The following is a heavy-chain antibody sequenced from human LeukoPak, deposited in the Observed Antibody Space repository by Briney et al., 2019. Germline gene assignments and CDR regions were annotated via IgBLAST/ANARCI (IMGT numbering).Heavy chain of an antibody. CDR1: GFTFSSYA. CDR3: AKGRPSSEYYYDSSGYFANPDY. V-gene: IGHV3-23*01. CDR2: ISGSGGST. J-gene: IGHJ4*02. D-gene: IGHD3-22*01. Sequence: GGSLRLSCAASGFTFSSYAMSWVRQAPGKGLEWVSAISGSGGSTYYADSVKGRFTISRDNSKNTLYLQMNSLRAEDTAVYYCAKGRPSSEYYYDSSGYFANPDYWGQGTLVTVSS.